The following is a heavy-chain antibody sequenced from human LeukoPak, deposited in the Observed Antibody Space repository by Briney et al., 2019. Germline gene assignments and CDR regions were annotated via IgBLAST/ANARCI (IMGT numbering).Heavy chain of an antibody. J-gene: IGHJ4*02. V-gene: IGHV4-34*01. CDR2: INHSGST. CDR1: GGSFSGYY. CDR3: ARQDYRDDY. D-gene: IGHD4/OR15-4a*01. Sequence: SETLSLTCAVYGGSFSGYYWSWIRQPPGKGLEWIGEINHSGSTNYNPSLKSRVTISVDTSKNQFSLKLSSVTAADTAVYYCARQDYRDDYWGQGTLVTVSS.